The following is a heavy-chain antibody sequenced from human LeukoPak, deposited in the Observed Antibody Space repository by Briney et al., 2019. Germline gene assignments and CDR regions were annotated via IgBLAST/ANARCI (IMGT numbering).Heavy chain of an antibody. CDR1: GFTFDDYA. Sequence: GRSLRLSCAASGFTFDDYAMHWVRQAPGKGLEWVSGISWNSGSIGYADSVKGRFTISRDNAKNSLYLQMNSLRAEDTALYYRALGYCSGGSCSDFDYWGQGTLVTVSS. CDR2: ISWNSGSI. J-gene: IGHJ4*02. D-gene: IGHD2-15*01. CDR3: ALGYCSGGSCSDFDY. V-gene: IGHV3-9*01.